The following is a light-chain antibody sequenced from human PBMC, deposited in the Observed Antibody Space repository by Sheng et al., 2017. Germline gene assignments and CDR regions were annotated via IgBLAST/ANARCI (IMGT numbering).Light chain of an antibody. CDR2: GAS. V-gene: IGKV3D-20*02. Sequence: EIVLTQSPGTLSLSPGERATLSCKASQSVSSSYLAWYQQKPGQTPRLLIYGASTRASGIPDRFSGSGSGTDFTLTISSLEPEDFAVYYCQQRRDWPPITFGQGTRLEIQ. J-gene: IGKJ5*01. CDR1: QSVSSSY. CDR3: QQRRDWPPIT.